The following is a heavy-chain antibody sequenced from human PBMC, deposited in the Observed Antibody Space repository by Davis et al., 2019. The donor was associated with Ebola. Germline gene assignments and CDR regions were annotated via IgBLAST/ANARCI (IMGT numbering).Heavy chain of an antibody. CDR1: GGSISSYY. CDR2: TYYSGST. V-gene: IGHV4-59*08. J-gene: IGHJ4*02. D-gene: IGHD4-23*01. CDR3: ARSQTTVVTDLTY. Sequence: SETLSLTCTVSGGSISSYYWSCIRQPPGKGLEWIGYTYYSGSTNYNPSLKSRVTISVDTSKSQFSLNLSSVTAADTAVYYCARSQTTVVTDLTYWGQGTRVTVSS.